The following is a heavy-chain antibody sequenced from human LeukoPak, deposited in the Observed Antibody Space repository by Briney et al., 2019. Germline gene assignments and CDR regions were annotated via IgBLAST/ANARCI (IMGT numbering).Heavy chain of an antibody. CDR1: GGSISSGGSS. CDR2: IYHSGST. D-gene: IGHD3-22*01. Sequence: TLSLTCAVFGGSISSGGSSWSWIRQPPGKGLEWIGYIYHSGSTYYSPSLKSRVTISVDRSKNQFSLKLSSVTAADTAVYYCASGKGSSGTYQFDYWGQGTLVTVSS. V-gene: IGHV4-30-2*01. J-gene: IGHJ4*02. CDR3: ASGKGSSGTYQFDY.